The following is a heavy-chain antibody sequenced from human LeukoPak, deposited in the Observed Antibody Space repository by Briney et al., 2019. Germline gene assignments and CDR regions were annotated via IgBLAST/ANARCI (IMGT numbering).Heavy chain of an antibody. D-gene: IGHD4-17*01. Sequence: ASVKVSCKASGYTFTSYGISWVRQAPGQGLEWMGWISAYNGNTNYAQKLQGRVTMTTDTSTSTAYMDLRSLRSDDTAVYYCARHLFGDYFFDYWGQGTLVTVSS. CDR1: GYTFTSYG. CDR3: ARHLFGDYFFDY. J-gene: IGHJ4*02. V-gene: IGHV1-18*01. CDR2: ISAYNGNT.